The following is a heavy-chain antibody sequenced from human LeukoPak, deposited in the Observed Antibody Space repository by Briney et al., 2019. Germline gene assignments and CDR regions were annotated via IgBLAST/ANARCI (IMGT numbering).Heavy chain of an antibody. CDR2: ISGDGNAK. D-gene: IGHD2/OR15-2a*01. Sequence: PGGSLRLSCAASGFSFSSYSINWVRQAPGKGLEWVSYISGDGNAKHNTDSVKGRFTISRDNAKNALYLQMNSLRAEDTAVYFCARDYVYAFDYWGQGTLVTVSS. CDR3: ARDYVYAFDY. V-gene: IGHV3-48*01. J-gene: IGHJ4*02. CDR1: GFSFSSYS.